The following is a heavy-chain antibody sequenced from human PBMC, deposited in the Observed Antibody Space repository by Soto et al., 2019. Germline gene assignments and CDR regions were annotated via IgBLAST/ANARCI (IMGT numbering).Heavy chain of an antibody. CDR2: IIPIFGTA. V-gene: IGHV1-69*01. J-gene: IGHJ4*02. CDR3: ARIHYGGNTSDFDY. D-gene: IGHD4-17*01. Sequence: QVQLVQSGAEVKKPGSSVKVSCKASGGTFSSYAISWVRQAPGQGLEWMGGIIPIFGTANYAQKFQGRVTITADESTSTAYMELSSLTSEDTAVYYCARIHYGGNTSDFDYWGQGTLVTVSS. CDR1: GGTFSSYA.